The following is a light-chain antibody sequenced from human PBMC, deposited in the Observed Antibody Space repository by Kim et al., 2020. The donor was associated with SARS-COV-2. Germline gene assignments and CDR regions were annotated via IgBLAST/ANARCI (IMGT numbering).Light chain of an antibody. CDR2: GKN. J-gene: IGLJ2*01. Sequence: SSELTQDPAVSVALGQTVRITCQGDSLRTYYTTWFQQKPGQAPIVVFYGKNNRPSGIPDRFSGSSSGNTASLTITATQAGDEADYYCNSRDNNDNVLFGGGTRLADL. CDR1: SLRTYY. V-gene: IGLV3-19*01. CDR3: NSRDNNDNVL.